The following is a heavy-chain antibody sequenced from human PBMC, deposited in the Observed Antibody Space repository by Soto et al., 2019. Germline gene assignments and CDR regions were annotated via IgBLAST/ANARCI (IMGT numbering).Heavy chain of an antibody. Sequence: SVKVSCKASGGTFSSYAISWVRQAPGQGLEWMGGIIPIFGTANYAQKFQGRVTITADESTSTAYMELSSLRSEDTAVYYCAKRYSGSPWFDYWGQGTLVTVSS. CDR3: AKRYSGSPWFDY. CDR1: GGTFSSYA. J-gene: IGHJ4*02. D-gene: IGHD1-26*01. V-gene: IGHV1-69*13. CDR2: IIPIFGTA.